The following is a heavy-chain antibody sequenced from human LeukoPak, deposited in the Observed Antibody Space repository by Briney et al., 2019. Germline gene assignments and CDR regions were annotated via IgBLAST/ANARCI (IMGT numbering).Heavy chain of an antibody. D-gene: IGHD3-9*01. CDR2: ISYGGST. CDR1: GGSISTSPNS. Sequence: PSESLSLTCSVSGGSISTSPNSWGWVRQPPGKGLEWIGSISYGGSTFYNPSLKSRVTVSADTSKNQVSLKVSFVTAADTAVYYCARHSGDLLTGYYLRWFDPWGQGILVTVSS. J-gene: IGHJ5*02. CDR3: ARHSGDLLTGYYLRWFDP. V-gene: IGHV4-39*01.